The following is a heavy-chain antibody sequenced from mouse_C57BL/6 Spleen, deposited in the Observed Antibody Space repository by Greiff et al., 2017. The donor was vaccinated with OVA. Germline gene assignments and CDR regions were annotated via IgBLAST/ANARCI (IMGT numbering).Heavy chain of an antibody. D-gene: IGHD4-1*01. CDR1: GYTFTSYW. V-gene: IGHV1-61*01. Sequence: VQLQQPGAELVRPGSSVKLSCKASGYTFTSYWMDWVKQRPGQGLEWIGNIYPSDSETHYNQKFKDKATLTVDKSSSTAYMQLSSLTSEDAAVYYCARSGTPLYYAMDYWGQGTSVTVSS. CDR2: IYPSDSET. CDR3: ARSGTPLYYAMDY. J-gene: IGHJ4*01.